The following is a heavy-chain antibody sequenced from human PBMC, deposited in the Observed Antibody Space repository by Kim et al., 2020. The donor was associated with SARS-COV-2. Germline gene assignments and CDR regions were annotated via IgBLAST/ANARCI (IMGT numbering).Heavy chain of an antibody. CDR3: ARDHSGSYYNGVAV. CDR1: GGSISGGRYW. Sequence: SETLSLTCTVSGGSISGGRYWWGWIRQHPGQGLDWIGSIYYSGTPYYNPSLKSRVTISVDTPKNQLSLRLSSVTAADTAVYYCARDHSGSYYNGVAVWGKGTTVTVSS. D-gene: IGHD3-10*01. J-gene: IGHJ6*04. V-gene: IGHV4-31*03. CDR2: IYYSGTP.